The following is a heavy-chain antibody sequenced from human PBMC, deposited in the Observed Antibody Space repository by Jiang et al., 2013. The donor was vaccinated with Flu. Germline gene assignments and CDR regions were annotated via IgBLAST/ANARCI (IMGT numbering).Heavy chain of an antibody. CDR1: GFSLRVGGVG. CDR3: AHRLHDYDNIGYPFDL. CDR2: IYWDGDK. Sequence: KPTQTLTLTCTFSGFSLRVGGVGVGWIRQPPGKALEWLAVIYWDGDKHYSPSLKNRLTISKDTSENQVFLTMTNMGPVDTATYYCAHRLHDYDNIGYPFDLWGQGTLVTVSS. D-gene: IGHD3-22*01. J-gene: IGHJ4*02. V-gene: IGHV2-5*02.